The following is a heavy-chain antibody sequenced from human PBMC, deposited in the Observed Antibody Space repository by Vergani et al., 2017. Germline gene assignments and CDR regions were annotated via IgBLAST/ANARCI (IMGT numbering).Heavy chain of an antibody. CDR2: IYYRVST. Sequence: QLQLQESGPGLVKPSATLSLTFSVSGAFSRSSKYYWGWIRQPPGKGLEWIASIYYRVSTYYNPSLNSRVTLSVDTSKNQFSLKLSSVTAADTAVYFCAGHSTVEWLVKLGWIDPWGQGILVTVSS. J-gene: IGHJ5*02. CDR3: AGHSTVEWLVKLGWIDP. CDR1: GAFSRSSKYY. V-gene: IGHV4-39*01. D-gene: IGHD6-19*01.